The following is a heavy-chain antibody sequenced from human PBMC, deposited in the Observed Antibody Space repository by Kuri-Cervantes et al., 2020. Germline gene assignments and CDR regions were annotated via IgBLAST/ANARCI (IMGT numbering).Heavy chain of an antibody. CDR1: GGSISSGDYY. CDR2: IYNTGST. Sequence: SETLSLTCTVSGGSISSGDYYWSWIRQPPGKGLEYIGYIYNTGSTFYNPSLKSPFTISIDTSKNQFSLKLSSVTAADTAVYYCATFSSPVSDYYMDVWGKGTTVTVSS. J-gene: IGHJ6*03. V-gene: IGHV4-30-4*08. CDR3: ATFSSPVSDYYMDV. D-gene: IGHD6-13*01.